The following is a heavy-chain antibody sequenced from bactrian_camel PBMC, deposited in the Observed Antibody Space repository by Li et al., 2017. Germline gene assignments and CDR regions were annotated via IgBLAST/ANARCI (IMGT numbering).Heavy chain of an antibody. CDR3: AAARRGCDTWSGVSY. J-gene: IGHJ4*01. D-gene: IGHD5*01. V-gene: IGHV3S54*01. CDR1: GYIYTFNC. Sequence: QLVESGGGSVQAGGNLRLSCVGSGYIYTFNCMGWFRQVPGKEHERVASIDTGNSATYYADSVKGRFSISLDNSATSVYLQMNSLKPEDTAMYYCAAARRGCDTWSGVSYRGQGTQVTVS. CDR2: IDTGNSAT.